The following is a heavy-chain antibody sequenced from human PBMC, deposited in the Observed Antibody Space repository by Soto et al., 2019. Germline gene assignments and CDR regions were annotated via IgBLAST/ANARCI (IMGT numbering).Heavy chain of an antibody. D-gene: IGHD4-4*01. CDR1: GFTFSSFA. CDR3: AKAMTTITTGLDY. Sequence: GGSLRLSCAASGFTFSSFAMNWVRQAPGKGLEWVSGITITGGTTYYTDSVKGRFTISRDSSKNTLFLQMNSLRVEDTAIYYCAKAMTTITTGLDYWGQGTLVTVSS. CDR2: ITITGGTT. J-gene: IGHJ4*02. V-gene: IGHV3-23*01.